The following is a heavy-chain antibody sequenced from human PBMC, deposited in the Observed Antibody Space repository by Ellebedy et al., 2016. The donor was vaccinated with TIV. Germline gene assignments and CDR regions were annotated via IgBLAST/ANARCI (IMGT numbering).Heavy chain of an antibody. CDR3: ARSGNWKYDEHFHY. J-gene: IGHJ4*02. D-gene: IGHD1-7*01. Sequence: ASVKVSXXASGYTFIDFGISWVRQAPGQGLEWMGWSSTHNGNPNYAQNLQGRVTMTTDAPTSTAYMELRGLRYDDTAVYYCARSGNWKYDEHFHYWGQGTLVTVSS. CDR1: GYTFIDFG. V-gene: IGHV1-18*01. CDR2: SSTHNGNP.